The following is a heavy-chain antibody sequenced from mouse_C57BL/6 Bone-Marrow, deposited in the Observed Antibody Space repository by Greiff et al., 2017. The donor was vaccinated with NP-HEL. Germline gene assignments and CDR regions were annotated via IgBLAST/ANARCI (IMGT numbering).Heavy chain of an antibody. V-gene: IGHV5-4*03. CDR1: GFTFSSYA. Sequence: DVMLVESGGGLVKPGGSLKLSCAASGFTFSSYAMSWVRQTPEKRLEWVATISDGGSYTYYPDNVKGRFTISRDNAKNNLYLQMSHLKSEDTAMYYCARDYYGSSWGYFDVWGTGTTVTVSS. CDR3: ARDYYGSSWGYFDV. J-gene: IGHJ1*03. D-gene: IGHD1-1*01. CDR2: ISDGGSYT.